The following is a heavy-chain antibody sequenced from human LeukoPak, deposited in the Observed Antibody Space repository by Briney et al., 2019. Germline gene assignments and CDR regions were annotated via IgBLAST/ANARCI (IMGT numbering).Heavy chain of an antibody. V-gene: IGHV3-21*01. CDR1: GFLFRSYS. CDR3: ARDNPTTVVTPCLDY. J-gene: IGHJ4*02. CDR2: ISSSSSYI. D-gene: IGHD4-23*01. Sequence: GESLRLSCAASGFLFRSYSMNWVRQAPGKGLEWVSTISSSSSYIYYADSVKGRFTISRDNAKNSLYLQMNSLRAEDTAVYYCARDNPTTVVTPCLDYWGQGTLVTVSS.